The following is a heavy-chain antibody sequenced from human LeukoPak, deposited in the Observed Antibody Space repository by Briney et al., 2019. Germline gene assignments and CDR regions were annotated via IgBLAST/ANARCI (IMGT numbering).Heavy chain of an antibody. J-gene: IGHJ6*02. Sequence: GGSLRLSCAASGVTVSSSYLIWVRQAPGKGLEWVSVIYSRGITYHADSVKGRFTMSTDSSKNTVYLQMNSLRDDDTAVYYCATARGSTLWGGFRDYYGMEVWGQGTTVTVSS. V-gene: IGHV3-53*01. CDR3: ATARGSTLWGGFRDYYGMEV. D-gene: IGHD2-2*01. CDR2: IYSRGIT. CDR1: GVTVSSSY.